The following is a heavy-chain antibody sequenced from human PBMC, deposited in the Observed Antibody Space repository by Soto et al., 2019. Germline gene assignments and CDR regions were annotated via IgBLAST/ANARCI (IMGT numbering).Heavy chain of an antibody. Sequence: EVQLLESGGTLVQPGGSLRLSCVASGFTFSSYAMSWVRQAPGKGLEWVSAISGSGGNTYYADSVKGRFTISRDNSKNTLYLQMNSLRAEDTAVYYCAKGFIVGATTPEFDSWGQGTLVTVSS. D-gene: IGHD1-26*01. CDR2: ISGSGGNT. J-gene: IGHJ4*02. CDR3: AKGFIVGATTPEFDS. V-gene: IGHV3-23*01. CDR1: GFTFSSYA.